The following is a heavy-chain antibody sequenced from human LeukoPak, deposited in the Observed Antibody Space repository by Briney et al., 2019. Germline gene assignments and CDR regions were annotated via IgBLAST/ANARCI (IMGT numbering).Heavy chain of an antibody. J-gene: IGHJ6*02. Sequence: SETLSLTCTVSGVSISSYYWSWIRQPAGKGLEWIGRIYTSGSTNYNPSLKSRVTMSVDTSKNQFSLKLSSVTAADTAVYYCARLGVGAPYYYYGMDVRGQGPTVTVSS. V-gene: IGHV4-4*07. CDR1: GVSISSYY. CDR2: IYTSGST. D-gene: IGHD1-26*01. CDR3: ARLGVGAPYYYYGMDV.